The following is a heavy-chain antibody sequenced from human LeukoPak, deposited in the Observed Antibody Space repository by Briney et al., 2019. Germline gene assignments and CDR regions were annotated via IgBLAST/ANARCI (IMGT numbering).Heavy chain of an antibody. CDR2: IYHSGST. D-gene: IGHD3-9*01. CDR1: GGSISSGNW. CDR3: ARLNYDILTGYPDY. J-gene: IGHJ4*02. Sequence: SGTLSLTCAVSGGSISSGNWWSWVRQPPGKGLEWIGEIYHSGSTNYNPSLKSRVTISADKSKNQFSLKLSSVTAADTAVYYCARLNYDILTGYPDYWGQGTLVTVSS. V-gene: IGHV4-4*02.